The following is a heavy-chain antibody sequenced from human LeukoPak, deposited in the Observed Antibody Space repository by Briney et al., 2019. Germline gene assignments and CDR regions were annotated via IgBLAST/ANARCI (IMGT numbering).Heavy chain of an antibody. CDR3: ARDLRDSSSWYRDAFDI. V-gene: IGHV3-30*04. CDR1: GFTFSSYA. D-gene: IGHD6-13*01. CDR2: ISYDGSNK. J-gene: IGHJ3*02. Sequence: GGSLRLSCAASGFTFSSYAMHWVRQTPGKGPEWVAVISYDGSNKYYADSVKGRFTISRDNSKNTLYLQMNSLRAEDTAVYYCARDLRDSSSWYRDAFDIWGQGTMVTVSS.